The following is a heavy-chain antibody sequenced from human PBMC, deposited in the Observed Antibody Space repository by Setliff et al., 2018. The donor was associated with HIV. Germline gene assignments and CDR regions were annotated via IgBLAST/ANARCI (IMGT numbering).Heavy chain of an antibody. CDR1: GHSISDGSY. D-gene: IGHD6-13*01. CDR3: VGDDNSWFWSYF. J-gene: IGHJ4*02. V-gene: IGHV4-38-2*02. CDR2: FSHSGTT. Sequence: SETLSLTCTVSGHSISDGSYWGWIRQTPGKGLEWIGTFSHSGTTYYNPSLESRVTMSVHTSQNQFSLKLNSVTAADTAVYYCVGDDNSWFWSYFWGQGTQVTVSS.